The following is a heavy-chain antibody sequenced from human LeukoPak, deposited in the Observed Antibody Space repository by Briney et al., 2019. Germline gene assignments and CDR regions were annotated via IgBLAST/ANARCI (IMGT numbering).Heavy chain of an antibody. D-gene: IGHD6-13*01. J-gene: IGHJ5*02. CDR1: GYTFTSYG. CDR2: IIPILGIA. CDR3: ASSSSWYGPNWFDP. Sequence: SVKVSCKASGYTFTSYGISWVRQAPGQGLEWMGRIIPILGIANYAQKFQGRVTITADKSTSTAYMELSSLRSEDTAVYYCASSSSWYGPNWFDPWGQRTLVTVSS. V-gene: IGHV1-69*04.